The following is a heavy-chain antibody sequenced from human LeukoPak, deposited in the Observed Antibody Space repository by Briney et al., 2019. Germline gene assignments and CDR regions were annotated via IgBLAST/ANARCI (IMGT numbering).Heavy chain of an antibody. V-gene: IGHV1-18*04. CDR2: TSAYNGNT. J-gene: IGHJ4*02. D-gene: IGHD6-19*01. CDR1: GYTFTGYY. Sequence: ASVKVSCKASGYTFTGYYMHWVRQAPGQGLEWMGWTSAYNGNTNYAQKLQGRVTMTTDTSTSTAYMELRSLRSDDTAVYYCARHSSDWEFDYWGQGTLVTVSS. CDR3: ARHSSDWEFDY.